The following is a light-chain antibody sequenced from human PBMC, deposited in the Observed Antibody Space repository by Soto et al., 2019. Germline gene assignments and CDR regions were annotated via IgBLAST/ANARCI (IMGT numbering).Light chain of an antibody. J-gene: IGLJ1*01. Sequence: QSAMTQPASVSGSPGQSITISCTGTSSDVGGYNYVSWYQQLPGKAPKLMIYDVTNRPSGVSSRFSGSKACNTASLTISGLQAEDEADYFCSSYVTSSSYVFGTGTKLTVL. CDR1: SSDVGGYNY. V-gene: IGLV2-14*01. CDR3: SSYVTSSSYV. CDR2: DVT.